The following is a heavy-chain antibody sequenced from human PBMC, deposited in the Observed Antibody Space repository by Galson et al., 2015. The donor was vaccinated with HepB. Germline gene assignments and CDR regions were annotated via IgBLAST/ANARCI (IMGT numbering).Heavy chain of an antibody. V-gene: IGHV1-3*01. D-gene: IGHD3-22*01. CDR1: GYTFTSYA. CDR2: INAGNGNT. CDR3: ARGDYDSSGYYYPYYFDY. J-gene: IGHJ4*02. Sequence: VKVSCKASGYTFTSYAMHWVRQAPGQRLEWMGWINAGNGNTKYSQKFQGRVTITRDTSASTAYMELSSLRSEDTAVYYCARGDYDSSGYYYPYYFDYWGQGTLVTVSS.